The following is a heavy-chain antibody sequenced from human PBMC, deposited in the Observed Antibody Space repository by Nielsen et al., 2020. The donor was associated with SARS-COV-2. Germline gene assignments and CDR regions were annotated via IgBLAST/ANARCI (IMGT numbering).Heavy chain of an antibody. CDR2: IWYEGSNK. Sequence: GGSLRLSCAASGVTFRRYGMHWVRQAPGKGLEWVAVIWYEGSNKQSTESVKGRFTISRDNAKNSLYLEMNSLRAEDTAVYYCARYSGAYWGQGTLVTVSS. CDR3: ARYSGAY. V-gene: IGHV3-33*01. J-gene: IGHJ4*02. CDR1: GVTFRRYG. D-gene: IGHD2-21*01.